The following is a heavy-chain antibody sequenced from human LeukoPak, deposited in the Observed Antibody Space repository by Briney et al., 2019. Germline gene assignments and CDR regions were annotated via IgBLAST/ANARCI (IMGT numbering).Heavy chain of an antibody. J-gene: IGHJ6*02. CDR3: AKFGRQYYYYYGMDV. Sequence: PGGSLRLSCAASGFTFSSYAMSWVRQAPGEGLEWVSAISGSGGSTCYADSVKGRFTISRDNSKNTLYLQMNSLRAEDTAVYYCAKFGRQYYYYYGMDVWGQGTTVTVSS. CDR1: GFTFSSYA. V-gene: IGHV3-23*01. CDR2: ISGSGGST. D-gene: IGHD3/OR15-3a*01.